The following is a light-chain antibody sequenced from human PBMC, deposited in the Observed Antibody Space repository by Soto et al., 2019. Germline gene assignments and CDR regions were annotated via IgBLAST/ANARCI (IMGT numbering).Light chain of an antibody. CDR2: SSN. Sequence: HSVLTQPPSASATPGQRVTISCFGSNSNIGSYTVNWYRQHPGTAPKLLIYSSNQRPSGVPDRFSASKSGTSASLAISGLQSADEADYYCAAWDESLNGVAFGGGTKLTVL. J-gene: IGLJ2*01. V-gene: IGLV1-44*01. CDR3: AAWDESLNGVA. CDR1: NSNIGSYT.